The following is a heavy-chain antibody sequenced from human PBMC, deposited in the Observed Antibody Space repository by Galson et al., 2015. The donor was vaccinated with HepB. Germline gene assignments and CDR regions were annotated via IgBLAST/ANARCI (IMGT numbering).Heavy chain of an antibody. D-gene: IGHD3-10*01. CDR3: AKDKSTYYGSATVTGMDV. CDR2: ITWNSGSI. J-gene: IGHJ6*02. Sequence: SLRLSCAVSGFTFDDYAMHWVRQAPGKGLEWVSGITWNSGSIGYADSVKGRFTISRDNAKNSLYLQMNSLRAEDTALYYCAKDKSTYYGSATVTGMDVCGQGTTVTASS. V-gene: IGHV3-9*01. CDR1: GFTFDDYA.